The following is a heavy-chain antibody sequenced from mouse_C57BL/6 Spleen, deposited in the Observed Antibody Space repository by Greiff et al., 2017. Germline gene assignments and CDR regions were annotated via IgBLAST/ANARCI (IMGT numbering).Heavy chain of an antibody. Sequence: QVQLKESGAELVKPGASVKLSCKASGYTFTSYWMHWVKQRPGQGLEWIGMIHPNSGSTNYNEKFKSKATLTVDKSSSTAYMQLSSLTSEDSAVYYCARRGGDGYYDAMDYWGQGTSVTVSS. CDR1: GYTFTSYW. CDR3: ARRGGDGYYDAMDY. D-gene: IGHD2-3*01. J-gene: IGHJ4*01. CDR2: IHPNSGST. V-gene: IGHV1-64*01.